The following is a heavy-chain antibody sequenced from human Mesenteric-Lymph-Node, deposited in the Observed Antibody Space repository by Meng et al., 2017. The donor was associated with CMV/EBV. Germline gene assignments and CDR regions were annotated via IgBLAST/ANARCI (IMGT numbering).Heavy chain of an antibody. D-gene: IGHD2/OR15-2a*01. CDR3: ARDNVNPEGFDP. CDR1: GYTFTDFY. J-gene: IGHJ5*02. Sequence: QVQLGQSSAEVGKPGASVMVSCKASGYTFTDFYIHWVRQAPGQGLEWMGRINPNSGVSNSAQNFQGRVTMTRDTSISTAYMELGRLTSDDTAVYYCARDNVNPEGFDPWGQGTLVTVSS. V-gene: IGHV1-2*06. CDR2: INPNSGVS.